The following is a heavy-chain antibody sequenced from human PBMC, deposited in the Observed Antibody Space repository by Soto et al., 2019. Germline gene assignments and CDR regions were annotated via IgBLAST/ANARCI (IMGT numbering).Heavy chain of an antibody. J-gene: IGHJ4*02. CDR2: IIPIFGTA. V-gene: IGHV1-69*06. CDR3: ATETLNYYDSSGYYYRFDY. Sequence: GASVKVSCKASGGTFSSYAISWVRQAPGQGLEWMGGIIPIFGTANYAQKSQGRVTITADKSTSTAYMELSSLRSEDTAVYYCATETLNYYDSSGYYYRFDYWGQGTLVTVSS. D-gene: IGHD3-22*01. CDR1: GGTFSSYA.